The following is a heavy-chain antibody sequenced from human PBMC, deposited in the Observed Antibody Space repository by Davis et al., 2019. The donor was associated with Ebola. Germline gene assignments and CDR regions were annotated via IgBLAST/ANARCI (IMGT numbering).Heavy chain of an antibody. CDR2: ISYDGSNT. Sequence: SCKASGGTFSSYAISWVRQAPGKGLEWVAVISYDGSNTYYADSVKGRFTISRDNSKHTLYLQMNSLRVEDTAVYYCASSIIYGDFDYWGQGTLVTVSS. CDR1: GGTFSSYA. D-gene: IGHD4-17*01. CDR3: ASSIIYGDFDY. J-gene: IGHJ4*02. V-gene: IGHV3-30-3*01.